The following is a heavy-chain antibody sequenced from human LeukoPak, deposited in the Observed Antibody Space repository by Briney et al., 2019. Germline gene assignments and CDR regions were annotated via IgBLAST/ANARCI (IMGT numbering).Heavy chain of an antibody. CDR1: GYTFTDYY. J-gene: IGHJ4*02. D-gene: IGHD4-17*01. V-gene: IGHV1-2*02. CDR3: ARDDGDSYFFDY. Sequence: ASVKVSCKASGYTFTDYYMHWVRQAPGQGLEWMGWIHPNSGGTNYAQRFQGRVTMTRDTSISTAYMELSRLRSGDTAVYYCARDDGDSYFFDYWGQGTLVTVSS. CDR2: IHPNSGGT.